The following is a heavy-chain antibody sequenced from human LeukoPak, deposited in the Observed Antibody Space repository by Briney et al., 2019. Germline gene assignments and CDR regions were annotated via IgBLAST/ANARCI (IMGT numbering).Heavy chain of an antibody. CDR1: GFTFSSYG. J-gene: IGHJ6*02. CDR3: AKEHIVVVTADGMDV. D-gene: IGHD2-21*02. CDR2: ISYDGSNK. V-gene: IGHV3-30*18. Sequence: PGRSLRLSCAASGFTFSSYGMHWVRQAPGKGLEWVAVISYDGSNKYYADSVKGRFTISRDNSKNTLYLQMNSLRAEDTAVYYCAKEHIVVVTADGMDVWGQGTTVTVSS.